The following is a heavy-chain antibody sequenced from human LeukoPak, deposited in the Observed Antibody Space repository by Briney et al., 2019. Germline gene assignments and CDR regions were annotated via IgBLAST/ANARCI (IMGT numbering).Heavy chain of an antibody. Sequence: ASVKVSCKASGYTFTSYGISWVRQAPGQGLEWMGWISAYNGNTNYAQKLQGRVTMTTDTSTSTAYMELRSLRPDDTAVYYCARDNRENNGDYYYYYYMDVWGKGTTVTVSS. CDR3: ARDNRENNGDYYYYYYMDV. V-gene: IGHV1-18*01. CDR1: GYTFTSYG. J-gene: IGHJ6*03. CDR2: ISAYNGNT. D-gene: IGHD1-14*01.